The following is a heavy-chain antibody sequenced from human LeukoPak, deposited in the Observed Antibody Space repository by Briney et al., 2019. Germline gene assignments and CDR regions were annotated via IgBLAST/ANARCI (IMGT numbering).Heavy chain of an antibody. CDR3: ARRAYCSSTSCDTHYYYMDV. D-gene: IGHD2-2*02. J-gene: IGHJ6*03. CDR2: NYHSGST. Sequence: PSETLSLTCAVSGYSISSGYYWGWIRQPPGQELEWIGRNYHSGSTYYNPSLKSRVTISVDTSKNQFSLKLSSVTAADTAVYYCARRAYCSSTSCDTHYYYMDVWGKGTTVTVSS. V-gene: IGHV4-38-2*01. CDR1: GYSISSGYY.